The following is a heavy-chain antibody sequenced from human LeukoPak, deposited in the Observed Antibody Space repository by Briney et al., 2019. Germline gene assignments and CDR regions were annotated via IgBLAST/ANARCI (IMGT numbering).Heavy chain of an antibody. D-gene: IGHD6-13*01. V-gene: IGHV1-69*04. CDR2: IIPILGIA. CDR3: ARSFVVGSSSWYGGDNWFDP. Sequence: SVKVSCKASGGTFSSYAISWVRQAPGQGLESMRRIIPILGIANYAQKFQGRATITADKSTSTAYMELSSLRSEDTAVYYCARSFVVGSSSWYGGDNWFDPWGQGTLVTVSS. J-gene: IGHJ5*02. CDR1: GGTFSSYA.